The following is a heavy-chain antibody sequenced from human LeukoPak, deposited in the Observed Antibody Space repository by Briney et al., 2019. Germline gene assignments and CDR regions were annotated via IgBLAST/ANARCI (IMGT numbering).Heavy chain of an antibody. Sequence: PSETLSLTCTVSGGSISSYYWSWIRQPPGKGLEWIGYIYYSGSTNYNPSLKSRVTISVDTSKNQFSLKLRSVTAADTAVYYCARAYSSSWYGVDYFDYWGQGTLVTVSS. CDR2: IYYSGST. V-gene: IGHV4-59*01. CDR1: GGSISSYY. J-gene: IGHJ4*02. D-gene: IGHD6-13*01. CDR3: ARAYSSSWYGVDYFDY.